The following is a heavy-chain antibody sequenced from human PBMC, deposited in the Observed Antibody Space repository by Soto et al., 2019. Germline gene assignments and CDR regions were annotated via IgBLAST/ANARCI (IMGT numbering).Heavy chain of an antibody. CDR2: ISGSGAST. J-gene: IGHJ4*02. CDR3: AKTPGVITVITSFDH. CDR1: GFTFNKYS. Sequence: PGGSRSLSCVASGFTFNKYSRAWVRQAPGKGLEWVSAISGSGASTYDADSVKGRFTISGDNSNNTLYLQMNSLGAEDTAVYYCAKTPGVITVITSFDHWGQGTPVTVSS. D-gene: IGHD3-16*01. V-gene: IGHV3-23*01.